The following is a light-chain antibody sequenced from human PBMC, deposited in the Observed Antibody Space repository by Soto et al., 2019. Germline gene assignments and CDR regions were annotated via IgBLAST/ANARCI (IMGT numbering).Light chain of an antibody. J-gene: IGKJ5*01. CDR1: QSLVHSDGIAY. V-gene: IGKV2-30*02. Sequence: DVVMSRSPLSLPVTLGQPASISCRSNQSLVHSDGIAYFSWFQQRPGRSPRRLIYKVSNRDSGVPARFSGTGSGTDFALKISRVEAEDVGVYYRMQGTHWPITFGQGTRLEIK. CDR2: KVS. CDR3: MQGTHWPIT.